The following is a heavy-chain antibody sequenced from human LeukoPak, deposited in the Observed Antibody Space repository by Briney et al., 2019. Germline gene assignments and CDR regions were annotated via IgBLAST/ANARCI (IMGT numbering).Heavy chain of an antibody. CDR3: ARGPAYYYDSSGYHEGGAYYFDY. V-gene: IGHV4-34*01. CDR2: INHSGRT. Sequence: PSETLSRTGAVYGGSCSGYYWSWLRQPPGKGLEWIGEINHSGRTNYNPSLKSRVTISVDTSNNQFSLKLSSVTAADTAVYYCARGPAYYYDSSGYHEGGAYYFDYWGQGTLVTVSS. D-gene: IGHD3-22*01. J-gene: IGHJ4*02. CDR1: GGSCSGYY.